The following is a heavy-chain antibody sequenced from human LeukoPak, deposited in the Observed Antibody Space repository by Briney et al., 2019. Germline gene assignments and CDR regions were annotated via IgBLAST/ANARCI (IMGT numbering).Heavy chain of an antibody. CDR3: AKGWYSTLFDY. Sequence: PGRSLRLSCAASGFTFDDYAMHWVRHAPGKGLEWVSGISWNSGSIGYADSVKGRFTISRDNAKNSLYLQMNSLRAEDTALYYCAKGWYSTLFDYWGQGTLVTVSS. J-gene: IGHJ4*02. D-gene: IGHD2-15*01. CDR1: GFTFDDYA. CDR2: ISWNSGSI. V-gene: IGHV3-9*01.